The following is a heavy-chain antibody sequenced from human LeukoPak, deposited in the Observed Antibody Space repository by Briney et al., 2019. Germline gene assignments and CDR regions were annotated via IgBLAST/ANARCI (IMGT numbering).Heavy chain of an antibody. J-gene: IGHJ4*02. CDR2: ISYDGSNK. V-gene: IGHV3-30*04. D-gene: IGHD3-22*01. CDR1: GFTFSSYA. CDR3: ARGSHYYDSSGYNY. Sequence: GGSLRLSCAASGFTFSSYAMHWVRQAPGKGLEWVAVISYDGSNKYYADSVKGRFTISRDNSKNTLYLQMNSLRAEDTAVYYCARGSHYYDSSGYNYWGQGTLVTVSS.